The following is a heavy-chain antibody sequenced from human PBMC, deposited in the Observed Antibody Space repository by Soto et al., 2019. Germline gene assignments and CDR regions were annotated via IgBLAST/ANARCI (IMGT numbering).Heavy chain of an antibody. Sequence: GASVKVFCKASGGTFSSYAISWVRQAPGQGLEWMGGIIPIFGTANYAQKFQGRVTITADESTSTAYMELSSLRSEDTAVYYCARNREDIVVVVAATFANWFDPWGQGTLVTVSS. CDR3: ARNREDIVVVVAATFANWFDP. CDR2: IIPIFGTA. V-gene: IGHV1-69*13. J-gene: IGHJ5*01. D-gene: IGHD2-15*01. CDR1: GGTFSSYA.